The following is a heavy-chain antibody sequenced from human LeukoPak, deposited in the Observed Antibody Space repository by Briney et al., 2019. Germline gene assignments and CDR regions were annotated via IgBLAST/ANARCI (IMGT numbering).Heavy chain of an antibody. J-gene: IGHJ4*02. CDR2: INRSGST. CDR3: ARLASNGSGSYRNFDY. CDR1: GGSFSGYY. V-gene: IGHV4-34*01. D-gene: IGHD3-10*01. Sequence: SETLSLTCAVYGGSFSGYYWSWIRQPPGKGLEWIGEINRSGSTNYNPSLKSRVTISVDTSKNQFSLKLSSVTAADTAVYYCARLASNGSGSYRNFDYWGQGTLVTVSS.